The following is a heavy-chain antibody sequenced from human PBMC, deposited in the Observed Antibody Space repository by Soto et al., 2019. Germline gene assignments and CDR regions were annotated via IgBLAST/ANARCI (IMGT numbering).Heavy chain of an antibody. Sequence: GGSLRLSCAASGFTFSTYAMTWVRQSPGKGLEWVSIISSSGDATYYVDSVKGRFTISRDNSRNTLNLQMNSLRAEDTAVYYCAKNGDFWSWGMDVWGQGTTVTVSS. D-gene: IGHD3-3*01. V-gene: IGHV3-23*01. J-gene: IGHJ6*02. CDR3: AKNGDFWSWGMDV. CDR1: GFTFSTYA. CDR2: ISSSGDAT.